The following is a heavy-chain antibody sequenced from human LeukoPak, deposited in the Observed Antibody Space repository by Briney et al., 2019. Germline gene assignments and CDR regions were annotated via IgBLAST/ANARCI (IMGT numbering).Heavy chain of an antibody. J-gene: IGHJ3*02. CDR2: IYYSGST. D-gene: IGHD4-17*01. Sequence: SSETLSLTCTVSGGSTSSYYWGWIRQPPGKGLEWIGSIYYSGSTYYNPSLKSRVTISVDTSKNQFSLKLSSVTAADTAVYYCASQYGARVYDAFDIWGQGTMVTVSS. CDR1: GGSTSSYY. CDR3: ASQYGARVYDAFDI. V-gene: IGHV4-39*01.